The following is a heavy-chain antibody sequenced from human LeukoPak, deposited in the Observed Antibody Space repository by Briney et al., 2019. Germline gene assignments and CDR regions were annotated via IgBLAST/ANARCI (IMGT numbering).Heavy chain of an antibody. J-gene: IGHJ6*02. CDR2: IKLDGSEK. D-gene: IGHD6-13*01. V-gene: IGHV3-7*03. CDR3: AKAIYSSSRMDV. CDR1: GFTFGKYW. Sequence: PGGSLRLSCVASGFTFGKYWMSWVRQAPGKGLEWVANIKLDGSEKNYVDSVKGRFTISRDNSKNTLYLQMNSLRAEDTAVCYCAKAIYSSSRMDVWGQGTTVTVSS.